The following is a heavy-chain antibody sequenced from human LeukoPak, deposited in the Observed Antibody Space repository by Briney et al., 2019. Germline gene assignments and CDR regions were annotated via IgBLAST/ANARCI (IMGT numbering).Heavy chain of an antibody. V-gene: IGHV6-1*01. CDR3: ARMVGLVSDY. D-gene: IGHD3-10*01. Sequence: SQTLSLTCAISGDSVSSNSAAWIWIRQSPSRGLEWLGRTYYRSKWYSYYAPSVKSRITINPDTSKNQFSLQLKSVTPEDTAVYYCARMVGLVSDYWGQGTLVTVSS. CDR1: GDSVSSNSAA. CDR2: TYYRSKWYS. J-gene: IGHJ4*02.